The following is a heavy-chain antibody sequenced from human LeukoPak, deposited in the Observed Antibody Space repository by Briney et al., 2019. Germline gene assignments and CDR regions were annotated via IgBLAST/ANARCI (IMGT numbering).Heavy chain of an antibody. V-gene: IGHV4-34*01. J-gene: IGHJ4*02. CDR3: ARGGVGPTPKTSYFDY. Sequence: AETLSLTCAVYGGSFSNYYWSWIRQPPGKGLEWIGEINQNGGSTGYPSLKSRLIMTVDTSKTQFSLRLSSVTAADTAMYYCARGGVGPTPKTSYFDYWDRGALVTVAS. D-gene: IGHD1-26*01. CDR2: INQNGGS. CDR1: GGSFSNYY.